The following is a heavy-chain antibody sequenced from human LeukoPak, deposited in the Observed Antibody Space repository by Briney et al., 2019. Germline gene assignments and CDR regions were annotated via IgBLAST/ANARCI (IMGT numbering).Heavy chain of an antibody. D-gene: IGHD3-10*01. V-gene: IGHV3-7*01. J-gene: IGHJ4*02. Sequence: PGGSLRLSCATSGFTFSDYWMRRVRHSPGKGLEWVADIKQDGSDKKYVDSVKGRFTISRGNAKKSLYLQMDSLRAEDTAVYYCARSLWPADYWGQGTLVTVSS. CDR1: GFTFSDYW. CDR2: IKQDGSDK. CDR3: ARSLWPADY.